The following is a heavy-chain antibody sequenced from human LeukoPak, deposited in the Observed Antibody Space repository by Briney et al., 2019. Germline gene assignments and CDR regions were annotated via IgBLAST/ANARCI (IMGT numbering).Heavy chain of an antibody. J-gene: IGHJ4*02. D-gene: IGHD3-3*01. CDR2: INHSGST. CDR1: GGSFSGYY. CDR3: ARLGAGPTYYDFWSGYSSFYFDY. Sequence: SETLSLTCAVYGGSFSGYYWSWIRQPSGKGLEWIGEINHSGSTNYNPSLKSRVTISVDTSKNQFSLKLSSVTAADTAVYYCARLGAGPTYYDFWSGYSSFYFDYWGQGTLVTVSS. V-gene: IGHV4-34*01.